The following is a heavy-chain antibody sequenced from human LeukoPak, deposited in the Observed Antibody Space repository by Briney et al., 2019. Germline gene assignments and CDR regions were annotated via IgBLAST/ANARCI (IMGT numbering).Heavy chain of an antibody. CDR1: GGSISSSNW. J-gene: IGHJ5*02. CDR3: ARGRSTSTDNWFDP. Sequence: PSETLSLTCAVSGGSISSSNWWSWVLQAPGKGLEWIGEIYHSGSTNYNPSLKSRVTISVDKSKNQFSLKLSSVTAADTAVYYCARGRSTSTDNWFDPWGQGTLVTVSS. CDR2: IYHSGST. D-gene: IGHD5/OR15-5a*01. V-gene: IGHV4-4*02.